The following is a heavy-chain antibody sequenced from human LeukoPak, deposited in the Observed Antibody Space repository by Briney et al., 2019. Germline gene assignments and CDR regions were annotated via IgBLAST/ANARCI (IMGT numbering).Heavy chain of an antibody. CDR3: AREGILASMFYFDY. Sequence: PGGSLRLSCAASGFTFSRYSMHWVRQAPGKGLEWVALIWYDGSNKYYADSVKGRFTISRDNSKNTLYLQMNSLRVEDTAVYYCAREGILASMFYFDYWGQGTLVTVSS. D-gene: IGHD3-9*01. V-gene: IGHV3-33*01. J-gene: IGHJ4*02. CDR1: GFTFSRYS. CDR2: IWYDGSNK.